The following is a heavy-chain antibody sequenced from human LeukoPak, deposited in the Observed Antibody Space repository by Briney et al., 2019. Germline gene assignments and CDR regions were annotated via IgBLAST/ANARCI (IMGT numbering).Heavy chain of an antibody. CDR1: GGSISSGGYY. J-gene: IGHJ3*02. D-gene: IGHD3-22*01. V-gene: IGHV4-39*01. CDR3: ARQDYYDSSGYCDAFDI. CDR2: IYYSGRT. Sequence: SETLSLTCTVSGGSISSGGYYWSWIRQPPGKGLEWIGSIYYSGRTYYNPSLRSRVTISVDTSKNQFSLKLSSVTAADTAVYYCARQDYYDSSGYCDAFDIWGQGTMVTVSS.